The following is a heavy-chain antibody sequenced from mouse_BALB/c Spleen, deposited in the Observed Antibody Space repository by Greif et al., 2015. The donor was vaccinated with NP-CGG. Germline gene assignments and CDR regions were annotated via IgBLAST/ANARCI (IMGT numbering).Heavy chain of an antibody. CDR1: GYTFTSYW. Sequence: VQLQQSGAELAKPGASVKMSCKASGYTFTSYWMHWVKQRPGQGLEWIGYINPSTGYTEYNQKFKDKATLTADKSSSTAYMQLSSLTSEDSAVYYRARRDGNYYFDYWGQGTTLTVSS. J-gene: IGHJ2*01. CDR3: ARRDGNYYFDY. V-gene: IGHV1-7*01. D-gene: IGHD2-1*01. CDR2: INPSTGYT.